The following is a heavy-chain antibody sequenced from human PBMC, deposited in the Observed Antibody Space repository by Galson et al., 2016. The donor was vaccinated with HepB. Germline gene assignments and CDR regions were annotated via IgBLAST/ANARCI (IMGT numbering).Heavy chain of an antibody. CDR3: ARDQATVTTNRWFDP. V-gene: IGHV4-61*01. CDR1: GGSVSSDSHY. D-gene: IGHD4-17*01. CDR2: IYYSGST. Sequence: SETLSLTCSVSGGSVSSDSHYWSWIRQPPGKGLAWIGYIYYSGSTNYNPSLKSRVTISVDTSKNQFSLKLSSVTAADTAVYYCARDQATVTTNRWFDPWGQGTLVTVSS. J-gene: IGHJ5*02.